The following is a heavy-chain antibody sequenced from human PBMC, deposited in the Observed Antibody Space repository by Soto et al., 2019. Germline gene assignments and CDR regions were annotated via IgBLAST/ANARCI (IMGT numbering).Heavy chain of an antibody. J-gene: IGHJ4*02. CDR1: GYTFTNYY. CDR2: INPNSGTT. Sequence: ASVKVSCKASGYTFTNYYIHWGRQAPGQGLEWMGWINPNSGTTKYAQKFQGWVTMTRDTAINTAYMELSRLKADDTAVYYCARDFGSYWFDYWGQGTLVTVS. D-gene: IGHD3-10*01. CDR3: ARDFGSYWFDY. V-gene: IGHV1-2*04.